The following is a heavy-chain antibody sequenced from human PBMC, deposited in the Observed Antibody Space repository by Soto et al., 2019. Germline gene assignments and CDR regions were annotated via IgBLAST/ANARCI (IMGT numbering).Heavy chain of an antibody. D-gene: IGHD6-19*01. V-gene: IGHV1-69*13. Sequence: SVKVSCKASGGTFSSYAIGWVRQAPGQGLEWMGGIIPIFGTANYAQKFQGRVTITADESTSTAYMELSSLRSEDTAVYYCASIDSSGWYENWFDPWGQGTLVTVSS. CDR1: GGTFSSYA. CDR2: IIPIFGTA. J-gene: IGHJ5*02. CDR3: ASIDSSGWYENWFDP.